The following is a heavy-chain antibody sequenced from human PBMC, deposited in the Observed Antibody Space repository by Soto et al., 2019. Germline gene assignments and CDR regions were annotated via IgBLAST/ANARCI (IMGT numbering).Heavy chain of an antibody. J-gene: IGHJ6*02. D-gene: IGHD4-17*01. CDR1: GGSISSSSYY. CDR2: IYYSGST. CDR3: ARYYGDSLRWLDV. Sequence: PSETLSLTCTVSGGSISSSSYYWGWIRQPPGKGLEWIGSIYYSGSTYYNPSLKSRVTISVDTSKNQFSLKLSSVTAADTAVYYCARYYGDSLRWLDVWGQGTTVTVSS. V-gene: IGHV4-39*07.